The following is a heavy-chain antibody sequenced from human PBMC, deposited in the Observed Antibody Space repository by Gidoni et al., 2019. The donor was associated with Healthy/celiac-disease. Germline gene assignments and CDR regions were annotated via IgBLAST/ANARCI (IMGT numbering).Heavy chain of an antibody. D-gene: IGHD3-10*01. V-gene: IGHV4-39*01. Sequence: QLQLQESGPGLVKPSETLSLPCTVSGGSISSSSYYWGWIRQPPGKGLEWIGSIYYSGSTYYNPSLKSRVTISVDTSKNQFSLKLSSVTAADTTVYYCARGNYYGSGSFFSSVYYYYMDVWGKGTTVTVSS. CDR1: GGSISSSSYY. CDR2: IYYSGST. J-gene: IGHJ6*03. CDR3: ARGNYYGSGSFFSSVYYYYMDV.